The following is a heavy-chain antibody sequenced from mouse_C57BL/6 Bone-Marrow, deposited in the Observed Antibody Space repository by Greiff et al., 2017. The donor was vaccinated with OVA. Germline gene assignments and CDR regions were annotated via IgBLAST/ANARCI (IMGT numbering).Heavy chain of an antibody. Sequence: QVQLKESGPELVKPGASVKISCKASGYAFSSSWMNWVKQRPGKGLEWIGRIYPGDGDTNYNGKFQGKATLTANTTSSTAYMQLSSLTSEDSAVYFCARSGLYDVYFPGFACWGQGTLVTVSA. CDR1: GYAFSSSW. D-gene: IGHD2-3*01. J-gene: IGHJ3*01. CDR2: IYPGDGDT. V-gene: IGHV1-82*01. CDR3: ARSGLYDVYFPGFAC.